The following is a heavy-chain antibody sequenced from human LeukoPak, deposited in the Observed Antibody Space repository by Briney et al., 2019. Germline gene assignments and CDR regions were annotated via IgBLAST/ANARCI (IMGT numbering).Heavy chain of an antibody. CDR1: GGSFSGYY. CDR2: INHSGST. Sequence: SETLSLTCAVYGGSFSGYYWSWIRQPPGKGLEWIGEINHSGSTNYNPSLKSRVTISVDTSKNQFSLKLSSVTAADTAVYYCARELRFSEWLFAWFDPWGQGTLVTVSS. D-gene: IGHD3-3*01. CDR3: ARELRFSEWLFAWFDP. J-gene: IGHJ5*02. V-gene: IGHV4-34*01.